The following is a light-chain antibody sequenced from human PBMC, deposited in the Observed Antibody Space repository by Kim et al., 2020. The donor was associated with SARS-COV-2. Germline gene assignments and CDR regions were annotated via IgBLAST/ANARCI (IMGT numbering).Light chain of an antibody. Sequence: EIVLTQSPGTLSLSPGERATLSCRASQSVGNHYLAWYQQKPGQAHRLLIYGSSTRATGIPDKFSGSGSGTDFTLTISRLEPEDFAVYYCLQYGGSPWTFGQGTKVDIK. CDR2: GSS. J-gene: IGKJ1*01. CDR3: LQYGGSPWT. V-gene: IGKV3-20*01. CDR1: QSVGNHY.